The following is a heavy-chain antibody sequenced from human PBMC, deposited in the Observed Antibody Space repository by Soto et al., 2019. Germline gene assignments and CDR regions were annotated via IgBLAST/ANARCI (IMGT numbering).Heavy chain of an antibody. CDR3: ARVGGGIAAAGRTFDP. CDR2: INHSGCT. V-gene: IGHV4-34*01. J-gene: IGHJ5*02. Sequence: SETLSLTCAVYGGSFSGYYWSWIRQPPGKGLEWIGEINHSGCTNYNPSLKSQVTISVDTSKNQFSLKLSSVTAADTAVYYCARVGGGIAAAGRTFDPWGQGTLVTVSS. D-gene: IGHD6-13*01. CDR1: GGSFSGYY.